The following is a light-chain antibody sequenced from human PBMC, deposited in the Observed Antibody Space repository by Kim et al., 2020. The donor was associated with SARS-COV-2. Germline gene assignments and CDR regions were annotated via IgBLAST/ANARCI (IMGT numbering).Light chain of an antibody. CDR3: QTWDSTTGV. J-gene: IGLJ3*02. CDR1: ELGSKY. CDR2: QDN. Sequence: SVSPGKTARITCSGDELGSKYASWYQQRPGQSPVIVIYQDNRRPSGIPDRFSGSNSGNTATLTISGTQAMDEADYYCQTWDSTTGVFGGGTQLTVL. V-gene: IGLV3-1*01.